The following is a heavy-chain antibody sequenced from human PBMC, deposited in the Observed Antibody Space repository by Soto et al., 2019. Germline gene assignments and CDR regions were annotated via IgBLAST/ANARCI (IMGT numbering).Heavy chain of an antibody. Sequence: EVQLVESGGVVVQPGGSLRLSCAASGFTFDDYTMHWVRQAPGKGLEWVSLISCDGGSTYYADSVKGRFTISRDNSTNSLYLQTNSLRTEDTALYYCAKDLATQPQTVAGKGIDYWGQGTLVTVSS. V-gene: IGHV3-43*01. CDR2: ISCDGGST. CDR3: AKDLATQPQTVAGKGIDY. D-gene: IGHD6-19*01. J-gene: IGHJ4*02. CDR1: GFTFDDYT.